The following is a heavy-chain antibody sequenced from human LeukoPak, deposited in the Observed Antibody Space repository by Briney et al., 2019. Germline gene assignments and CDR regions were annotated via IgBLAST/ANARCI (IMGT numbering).Heavy chain of an antibody. Sequence: GGSLRLSCAASGFIFSNYAMSWVRQAPGKGLEWVSAISGSDDKTYYAYSVRGRFTISSDNSKNTLYLQMNSLRAEDTAIYFCAKSRSGVSSCYNYWGQGTLVTVSS. CDR2: ISGSDDKT. D-gene: IGHD2-15*01. V-gene: IGHV3-23*01. CDR3: AKSRSGVSSCYNY. CDR1: GFIFSNYA. J-gene: IGHJ4*02.